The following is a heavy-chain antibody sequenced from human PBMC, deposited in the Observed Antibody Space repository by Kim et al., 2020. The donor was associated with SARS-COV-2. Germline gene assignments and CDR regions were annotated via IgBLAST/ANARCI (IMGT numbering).Heavy chain of an antibody. D-gene: IGHD3-10*01. Sequence: SETLSLTCTVSGGSVSSGSYYWSWIRQPPGKGLEWIGYIYYSGSTNYNPSLKSRVTISVDTSKNQFSLKLSSVTAADTAVYYCARSGPNTYYYGSGSYYNWYFDYWGQGTLVTVSS. V-gene: IGHV4-61*01. CDR3: ARSGPNTYYYGSGSYYNWYFDY. J-gene: IGHJ4*02. CDR1: GGSVSSGSYY. CDR2: IYYSGST.